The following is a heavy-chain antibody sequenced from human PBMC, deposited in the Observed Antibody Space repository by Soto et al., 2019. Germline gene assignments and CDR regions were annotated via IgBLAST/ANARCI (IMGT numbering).Heavy chain of an antibody. D-gene: IGHD2-21*02. CDR3: AKDAVAGDGLWLVAD. V-gene: IGHV3-23*01. CDR1: GFSFSKYA. CDR2: ITGSGNTI. J-gene: IGHJ4*02. Sequence: DVQLLESGGGLVQPGGSLRLSCEASGFSFSKYAMIWDRQAPGKGQEWVSGITGSGNTIEYSDSVKGRFSISRDNSKNTVHLQMNSLRGEDTAMYYCAKDAVAGDGLWLVADWGQGILVTVS.